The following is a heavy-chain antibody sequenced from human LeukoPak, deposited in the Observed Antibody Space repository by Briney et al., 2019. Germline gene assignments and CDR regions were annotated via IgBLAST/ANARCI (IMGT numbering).Heavy chain of an antibody. CDR3: AKDSRGGPDYLAAAGYYYGMDV. V-gene: IGHV3-23*01. J-gene: IGHJ6*02. CDR1: GFNFSNYA. CDR2: LSGRGSNT. Sequence: GWSLRLSCAASGFNFSNYAMSWVRQAPAKGLEWVSALSGRGSNTYYADSVKGRFTISRDNSKNTLYLQMNSLRAEDTAVYYCAKDSRGGPDYLAAAGYYYGMDVWGQGTTVTVSS. D-gene: IGHD6-13*01.